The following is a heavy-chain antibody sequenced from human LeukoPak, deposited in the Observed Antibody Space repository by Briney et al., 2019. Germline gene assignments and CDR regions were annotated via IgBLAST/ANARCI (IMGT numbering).Heavy chain of an antibody. CDR2: IKQDGSKK. CDR1: GFTFSSYW. D-gene: IGHD1-7*01. J-gene: IGHJ6*02. Sequence: GGSLRLSCAASGFTFSSYWMSWVRQAPGKGLEWVANIKQDGSKKYYVDSVKGRFTISRDNAKNSLYLQMNSLRAEDTAVYYCARDVLLITGTFYYYYYGMDVWGQGTTVTVSS. V-gene: IGHV3-7*01. CDR3: ARDVLLITGTFYYYYYGMDV.